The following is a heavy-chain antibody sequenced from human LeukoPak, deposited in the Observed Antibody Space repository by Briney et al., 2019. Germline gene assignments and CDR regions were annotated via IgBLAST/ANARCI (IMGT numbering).Heavy chain of an antibody. D-gene: IGHD6-6*01. CDR3: ARGGSSSSGEFDY. J-gene: IGHJ4*02. V-gene: IGHV3-13*01. CDR2: IGTAGDT. CDR1: GFTFSRYD. Sequence: PGGSLRLSCAASGFTFSRYDVHWVRQVTGKGLQWVAGIGTAGDTYYAGSVKGRFTISRQNAKSSLYLQMNSLRAEDTAVYYCARGGSSSSGEFDYWGQGTLVTVSS.